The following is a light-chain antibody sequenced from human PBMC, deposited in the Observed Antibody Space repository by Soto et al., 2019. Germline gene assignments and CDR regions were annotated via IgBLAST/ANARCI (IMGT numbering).Light chain of an antibody. J-gene: IGLJ3*02. V-gene: IGLV9-49*01. Sequence: QPVLTQPPSASASLGASVTLTCTLSSDYSNYNVDWYQQRPGKGPRFVMRVATGGIVGSKGDGIPDRFSVLGSGLNRYLTIKNIQEEDESDYHCAADHGSGNNFVWVFGGGTKVTVL. CDR3: AADHGSGNNFVWV. CDR1: SDYSNYN. CDR2: VATGGIVG.